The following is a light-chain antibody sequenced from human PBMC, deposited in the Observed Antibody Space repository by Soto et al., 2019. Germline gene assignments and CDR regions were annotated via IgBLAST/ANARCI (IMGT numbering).Light chain of an antibody. Sequence: QSVRTKPASVSGSPGQSITISCTGTSSDVGNYNYVSWYQQHPGKAPKLMIYEGSKRPSGVSNRFSGSKSGNTASLTISGLQAEDEADYYCCSYAGSSTLYVFGTGTKVTVL. CDR1: SSDVGNYNY. V-gene: IGLV2-23*01. J-gene: IGLJ1*01. CDR2: EGS. CDR3: CSYAGSSTLYV.